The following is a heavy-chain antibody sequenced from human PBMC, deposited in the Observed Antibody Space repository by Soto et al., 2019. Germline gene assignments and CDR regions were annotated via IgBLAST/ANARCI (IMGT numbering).Heavy chain of an antibody. Sequence: PGESLKISCKGSGYSFTSYWIGWVRQMPGKGLEWMGIIYPGDSDTRYSPSFQGQVTISADKSISTAYLQWSSLKASDTAMYYCASQVGDTAIPRHYYGMDVWGQGTTVTVSS. D-gene: IGHD5-18*01. V-gene: IGHV5-51*01. CDR3: ASQVGDTAIPRHYYGMDV. J-gene: IGHJ6*02. CDR1: GYSFTSYW. CDR2: IYPGDSDT.